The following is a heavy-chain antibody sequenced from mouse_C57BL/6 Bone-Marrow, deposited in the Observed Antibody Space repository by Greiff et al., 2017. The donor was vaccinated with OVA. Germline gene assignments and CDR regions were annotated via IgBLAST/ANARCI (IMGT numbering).Heavy chain of an antibody. CDR1: GYPFTDYA. CDR3: ADYYDSSYERVY. J-gene: IGHJ2*01. V-gene: IGHV1-67*01. CDR2: ISTYYGDA. Sequence: LQQSGPELVRPGVSVQISCKGSGYPFTDYAMHWVKQSHAKSLEWIGVISTYYGDASYNQKLKDKATMTVDKSSSTAYMELARLTSEDSAVYYCADYYDSSYERVYWGQGTTLTVSS. D-gene: IGHD1-1*01.